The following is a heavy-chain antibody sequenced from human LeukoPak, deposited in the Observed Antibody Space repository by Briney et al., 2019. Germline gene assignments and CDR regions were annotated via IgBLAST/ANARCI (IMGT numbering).Heavy chain of an antibody. J-gene: IGHJ4*02. CDR2: ISSDESIT. CDR1: GFTFSNYW. Sequence: GGSLRLSCAASGFTFSNYWMHWVRQAPGKGLVWVSRISSDESITSYADSVKGRFTISRDNAKNTLFLQMNSLRAEDTAVYYCARDSYQSGGVVVITLDYWGQGTLVTVSS. CDR3: ARDSYQSGGVVVITLDY. V-gene: IGHV3-74*01. D-gene: IGHD3-22*01.